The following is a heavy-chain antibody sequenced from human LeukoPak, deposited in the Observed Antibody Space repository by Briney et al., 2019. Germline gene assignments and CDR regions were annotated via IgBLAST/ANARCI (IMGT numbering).Heavy chain of an antibody. CDR2: ISDSGANT. J-gene: IGHJ2*01. V-gene: IGHV3-23*01. CDR1: GFTFSTYA. Sequence: VGSLRLSCAASGFTFSTYAMSWVRQVPGKGLEWVSTISDSGANTYYADSVRGRFTISRDNSKNTLYLQKNSLRADDTAIYYCAKSMTLQWRGFFDLWGRGTHVTVSS. D-gene: IGHD6-19*01. CDR3: AKSMTLQWRGFFDL.